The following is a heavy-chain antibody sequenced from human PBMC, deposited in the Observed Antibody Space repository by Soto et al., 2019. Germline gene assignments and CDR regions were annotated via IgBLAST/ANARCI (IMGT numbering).Heavy chain of an antibody. V-gene: IGHV3-21*01. J-gene: IGHJ3*02. Sequence: EVQLVESGGGLVKPGGSLRLSCAASGFTFSSYSMNWVRQAPGKGLEWVSSISSSSSYIYYADSVKGRFTISRDNAKNSLNLQMNSLRAEDTAVYYCARIVVAATPVDDAFDIWGQGTMVTVSS. CDR3: ARIVVAATPVDDAFDI. CDR1: GFTFSSYS. D-gene: IGHD2-15*01. CDR2: ISSSSSYI.